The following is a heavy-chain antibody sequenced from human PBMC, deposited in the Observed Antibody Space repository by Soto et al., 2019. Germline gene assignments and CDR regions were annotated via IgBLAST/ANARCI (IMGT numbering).Heavy chain of an antibody. V-gene: IGHV3-64*01. Sequence: EVQLVESGGGLVQPGGTLRVSCAASGFTFSHYAIHWVRQAPGKGLEYVSAISGDGDSTYYANSVKGRFTISRDNSKNTLYLQMASLREEDMAVYYCARRYAFSSNYQYFHMDVWGKGTTVTFAS. CDR1: GFTFSHYA. CDR2: ISGDGDST. J-gene: IGHJ6*03. D-gene: IGHD2-8*01. CDR3: ARRYAFSSNYQYFHMDV.